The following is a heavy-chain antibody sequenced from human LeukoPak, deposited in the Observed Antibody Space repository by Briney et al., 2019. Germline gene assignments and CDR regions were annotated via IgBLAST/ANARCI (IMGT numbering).Heavy chain of an antibody. CDR2: IYYSGST. V-gene: IGHV4-59*01. CDR1: GYSISSYY. J-gene: IGHJ4*02. D-gene: IGHD6-19*01. Sequence: SETLSLTCTVSGYSISSYYWSWIQQPPGKGLEWIGYIYYSGSTNYNPSLKSRVTISVDTSKNQFSLKLSSVTAADTAVYYCARAPRYSSGLRFDYWGQGTLVTVSS. CDR3: ARAPRYSSGLRFDY.